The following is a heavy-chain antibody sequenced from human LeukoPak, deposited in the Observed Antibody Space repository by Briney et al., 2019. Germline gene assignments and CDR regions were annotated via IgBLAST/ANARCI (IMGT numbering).Heavy chain of an antibody. CDR1: GFTFSNYG. D-gene: IGHD3/OR15-3a*01. J-gene: IGHJ3*01. CDR2: ISRSGGST. Sequence: GGSLRLSCAASGFTFSNYGMSWVRRAPGKGLEWFSSISRSGGSTHYADSVKGRFVISRDTSKNTLHLQMNSLTAGDTAVYYCARKGAGLDAFDLWGQGTVVTVSS. CDR3: ARKGAGLDAFDL. V-gene: IGHV3-23*01.